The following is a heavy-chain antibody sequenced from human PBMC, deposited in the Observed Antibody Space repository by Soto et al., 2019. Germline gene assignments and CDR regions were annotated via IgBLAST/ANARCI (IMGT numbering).Heavy chain of an antibody. J-gene: IGHJ4*02. CDR3: ARDKIPGLFAY. V-gene: IGHV4-30-2*01. Sequence: SETLSLTCAVPGGSISSGGYSWSWIRQPPGKGLEWIGYIYHSGSTYYNPSLKSRVTISVDRSKNQFSLKLSSVTAADTAVYYCARDKIPGLFAYWGQGTLVTVSS. CDR2: IYHSGST. D-gene: IGHD2-21*01. CDR1: GGSISSGGYS.